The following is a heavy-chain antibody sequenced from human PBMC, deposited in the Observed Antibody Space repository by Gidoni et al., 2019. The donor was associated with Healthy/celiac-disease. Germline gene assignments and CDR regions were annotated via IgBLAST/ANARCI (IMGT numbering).Heavy chain of an antibody. CDR3: ASPSRPYYYDSSGYYSGWYFDL. CDR2: IIPICGTA. V-gene: IGHV1-69*01. J-gene: IGHJ2*01. CDR1: GCTFSSSA. Sequence: QVQLVQSRPEVTQPGSSVKVSCKASGCTFSSSALSWVLPAPGQGREVMGGIIPICGTAHYAQKFQGRVTVTADESTSTAYMELSSLRSEDTAVYYCASPSRPYYYDSSGYYSGWYFDLWGRGTLVTVSS. D-gene: IGHD3-22*01.